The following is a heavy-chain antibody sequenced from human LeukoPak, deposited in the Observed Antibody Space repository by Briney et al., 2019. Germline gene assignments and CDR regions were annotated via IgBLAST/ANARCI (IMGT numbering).Heavy chain of an antibody. V-gene: IGHV1-69*05. J-gene: IGHJ5*02. CDR3: AREVNYYDSSGYYYVNWFDP. D-gene: IGHD3-22*01. Sequence: ASVTVSCKASGGTFSSYAISWVRQAPGQGLEWMGGIIPIFGTANYAQKFQGRVTITTDESTSTAYMELSSLRSEDTAVYYCAREVNYYDSSGYYYVNWFDPWGQGTLVTVSS. CDR2: IIPIFGTA. CDR1: GGTFSSYA.